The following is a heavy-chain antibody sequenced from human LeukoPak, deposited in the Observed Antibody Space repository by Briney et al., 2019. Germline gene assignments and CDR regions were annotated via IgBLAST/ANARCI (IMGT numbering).Heavy chain of an antibody. CDR3: VRQYYYGSGSYLWAPDY. V-gene: IGHV3-48*03. CDR1: GFTFSSYE. D-gene: IGHD3-10*01. CDR2: ISSSGSSI. J-gene: IGHJ4*02. Sequence: GGSLRLSCTASGFTFSSYEMNWVRQAPGKGLEWVSYISSSGSSIYYADSVKGRFTISRDNAKNSLYLQMNSLRAEDTAVYHCVRQYYYGSGSYLWAPDYWGQGTLVTVSS.